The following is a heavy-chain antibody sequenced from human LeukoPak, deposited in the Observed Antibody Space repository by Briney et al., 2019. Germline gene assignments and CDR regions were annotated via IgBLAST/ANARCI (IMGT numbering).Heavy chain of an antibody. Sequence: SGGSLRLSRAASGFTFSDYYMSWVRQAPGKGLEWVSVIYSGGSTYYADSVKGRFTISRDNSKNTLYLQMNSLRAEDTAVYYCARGMDYYDSFDYWGQGTLVTVSS. CDR2: IYSGGST. J-gene: IGHJ4*02. D-gene: IGHD3-22*01. CDR3: ARGMDYYDSFDY. V-gene: IGHV3-53*01. CDR1: GFTFSDYY.